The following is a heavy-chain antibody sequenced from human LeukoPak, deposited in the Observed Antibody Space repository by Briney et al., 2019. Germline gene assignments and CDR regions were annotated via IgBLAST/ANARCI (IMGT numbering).Heavy chain of an antibody. CDR1: GYTFTSYY. CDR3: ARDSGMVRGTVDY. CDR2: INPSGGST. J-gene: IGHJ4*02. V-gene: IGHV1-46*01. Sequence: ASVKVSCKSSGYTFTSYYMYWVRQAPGQGLEWMGIINPSGGSTSYAQKFQGRVTMTRNTSTSTVYMELSSLRSEDTAVYYCARDSGMVRGTVDYWGQGTLVTVSS. D-gene: IGHD3-10*01.